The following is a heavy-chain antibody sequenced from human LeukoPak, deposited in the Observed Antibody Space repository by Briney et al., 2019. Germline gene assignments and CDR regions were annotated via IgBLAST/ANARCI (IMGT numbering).Heavy chain of an antibody. V-gene: IGHV4-59*01. D-gene: IGHD1-26*01. CDR3: ARLSGSLYFDY. Sequence: SETLSLTCTVSGGSISSYHWSWIRQPPGKGLEWIGHLYYTGTTNYNPSLKSRVTISVDTSKNQFSLKLSSVTAADTAVYYCARLSGSLYFDYWGQGTLVTVSS. CDR2: LYYTGTT. CDR1: GGSISSYH. J-gene: IGHJ4*02.